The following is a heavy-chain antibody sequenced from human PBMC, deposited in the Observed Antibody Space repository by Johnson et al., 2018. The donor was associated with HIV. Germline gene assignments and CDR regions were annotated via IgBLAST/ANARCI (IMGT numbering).Heavy chain of an antibody. J-gene: IGHJ3*02. V-gene: IGHV3-20*04. CDR2: INWNGDST. Sequence: VQLVESGGGVVRPGGSLRLSCAASGFTFHDYGMSWVRQAPGKGLEWVSGINWNGDSTDYADSVKGRFTVSRDSAKNSLYLQMNSLRAEDTAVYYCARGPSQLYWPDVAFDIWGQGTMVTVSS. D-gene: IGHD2-8*02. CDR3: ARGPSQLYWPDVAFDI. CDR1: GFTFHDYG.